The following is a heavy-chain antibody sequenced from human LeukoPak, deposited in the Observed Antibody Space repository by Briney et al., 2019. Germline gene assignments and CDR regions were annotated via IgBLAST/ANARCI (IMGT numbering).Heavy chain of an antibody. CDR1: GFTVRSNY. J-gene: IGHJ4*02. Sequence: GGSLRLSRAASGFTVRSNYMSWVRQAPGKGLEWVSVIYSGGSTYNADSATSRYTISRDNSKRTLFLQMKSLRAQHTAVYYRARDSGGSGYHDYWGQGTLVTVSS. D-gene: IGHD3-22*01. CDR3: ARDSGGSGYHDY. CDR2: IYSGGST. V-gene: IGHV3-53*01.